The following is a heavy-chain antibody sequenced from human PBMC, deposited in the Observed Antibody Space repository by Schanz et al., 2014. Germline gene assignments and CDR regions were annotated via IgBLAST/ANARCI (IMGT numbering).Heavy chain of an antibody. D-gene: IGHD6-19*01. CDR2: IWYDGSNE. V-gene: IGHV3-33*08. Sequence: VQLVESGGGLVQPGGSLRLSCAASGFIFSNSWMSWVRQAPGKGLEWVALIWYDGSNEYYADSVKGRFTISRDKPKKTLYLQMNSLRAEDTAVYYCARDHQWLARYYMDVWGKGTTVTVSS. J-gene: IGHJ6*03. CDR3: ARDHQWLARYYMDV. CDR1: GFIFSNSW.